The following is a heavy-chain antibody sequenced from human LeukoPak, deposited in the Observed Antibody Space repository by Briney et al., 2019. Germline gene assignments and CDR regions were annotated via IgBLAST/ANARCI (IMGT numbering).Heavy chain of an antibody. V-gene: IGHV3-21*01. J-gene: IGHJ4*02. CDR1: GFPFSSYA. CDR2: ISSTSSNI. D-gene: IGHD1-1*01. Sequence: GGSLRLSCAASGFPFSSYAMNWVRQAPGKGLEWVSSISSTSSNIYYADSVKGRFTISRDNSKNTLYLQMNSLRAEDTAVYYCARKTDHQTGGDYWGQGTLVTVSS. CDR3: ARKTDHQTGGDY.